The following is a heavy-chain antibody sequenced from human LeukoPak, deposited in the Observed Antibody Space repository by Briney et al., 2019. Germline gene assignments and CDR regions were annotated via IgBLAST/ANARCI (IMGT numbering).Heavy chain of an antibody. J-gene: IGHJ5*02. CDR2: IYSGDRT. Sequence: HPGGSLRLSCVVSGFTVSSNYMSWVRQAPGKGLEWVSVIYSGDRTYYADSVKGRFTISRDNSENTLYLQMNSLRAEDTAVYFCARLEVRGVIGPWGQGTLVTVSS. CDR1: GFTVSSNY. D-gene: IGHD3-10*01. V-gene: IGHV3-53*01. CDR3: ARLEVRGVIGP.